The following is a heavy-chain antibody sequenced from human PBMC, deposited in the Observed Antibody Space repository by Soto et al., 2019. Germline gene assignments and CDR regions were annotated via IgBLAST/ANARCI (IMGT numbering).Heavy chain of an antibody. CDR1: GYTXTSYY. Sequence: GXSXKGSLEASGYTXTSYYMHLVRQAPGQGLEWMGIINPSGGSTSYAQKFQGRVTMNRDTSTSTVYMELSSLISEDTAVYYCVRENWFDPWGQGTLGTVSS. J-gene: IGHJ5*02. CDR2: INPSGGST. CDR3: VRENWFDP. V-gene: IGHV1-46*03.